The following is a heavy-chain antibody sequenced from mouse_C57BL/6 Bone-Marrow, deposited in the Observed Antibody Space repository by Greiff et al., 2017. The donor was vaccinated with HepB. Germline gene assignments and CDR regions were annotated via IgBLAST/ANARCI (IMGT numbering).Heavy chain of an antibody. CDR2: ISDGGSYT. CDR1: GFTFSSYA. J-gene: IGHJ3*01. V-gene: IGHV5-4*03. CDR3: ARAYGSSFFAY. Sequence: EVKLMESGGGLVKPGGSLKLSCAASGFTFSSYAMSWVRQTPEKRLEWVATISDGGSYTYYPDNVKGRFTISRDNAKNNLYLQMSHLKSEDTAMYYCARAYGSSFFAYWDQGTLVTVSA. D-gene: IGHD1-1*01.